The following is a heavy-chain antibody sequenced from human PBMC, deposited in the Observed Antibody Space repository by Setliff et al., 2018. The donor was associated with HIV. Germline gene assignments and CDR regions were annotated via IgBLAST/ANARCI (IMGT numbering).Heavy chain of an antibody. Sequence: ASVKVSCKTSGYTFTAYYIYWGRQAPGHGLELRGRIHPNTGSTNYAQKFQGRVTMTRDTSISTAYMELSRLRSDDTAVYYCARTLPQYTNLFDYWGQGTLVTVSS. CDR2: IHPNTGST. CDR1: GYTFTAYY. V-gene: IGHV1-2*06. CDR3: ARTLPQYTNLFDY. D-gene: IGHD5-18*01. J-gene: IGHJ4*02.